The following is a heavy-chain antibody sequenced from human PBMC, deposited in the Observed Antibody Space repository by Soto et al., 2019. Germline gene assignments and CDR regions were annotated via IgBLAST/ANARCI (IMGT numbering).Heavy chain of an antibody. J-gene: IGHJ4*02. CDR2: SSDRRTGNT. CDR1: GFTFSSYT. CDR3: TTWLTAHFDY. V-gene: IGHV3-23*01. Sequence: LRLSCAAAGFTFSSYTLNWGRRAPGKGLEWVATSSDRRTGNTHYSDSVRGRFTLSRDYSRNILFLQTDSLRADDTALYYCTTWLTAHFDYWGRGTQVTVS. D-gene: IGHD2-21*02.